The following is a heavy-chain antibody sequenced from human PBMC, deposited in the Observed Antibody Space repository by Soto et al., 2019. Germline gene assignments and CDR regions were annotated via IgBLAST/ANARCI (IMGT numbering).Heavy chain of an antibody. V-gene: IGHV4-30-2*01. D-gene: IGHD4-4*01. CDR3: ASSTTVPTLPFPFDY. Sequence: QLQLQESGSGLVKPSQTLSLTCAVSGGSISSGGYSWSWIRQPPGKGLEWIGYIYHSGSTYYNPSLKSRATKSVDRSKTQFSLKLSSVTAADTAVYYCASSTTVPTLPFPFDYWGQGTLVTVSS. CDR2: IYHSGST. J-gene: IGHJ4*02. CDR1: GGSISSGGYS.